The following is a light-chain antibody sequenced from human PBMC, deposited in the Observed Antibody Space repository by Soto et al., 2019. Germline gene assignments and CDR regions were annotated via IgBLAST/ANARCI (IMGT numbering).Light chain of an antibody. J-gene: IGKJ4*01. CDR1: QSVSSSY. CDR3: QQFGNSPLLS. Sequence: EIVLTQSPGTLSLSLGERATLSCRASQSVSSSYLAWYQQKPGQAPRLLIYGTSSRATGIPDRFSGSGSGTDFTLTINGLEPEDFAVYYCQQFGNSPLLSFGGGTKVEI. V-gene: IGKV3-20*01. CDR2: GTS.